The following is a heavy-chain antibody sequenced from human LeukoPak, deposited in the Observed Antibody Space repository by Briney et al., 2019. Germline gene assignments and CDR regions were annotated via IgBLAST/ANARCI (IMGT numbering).Heavy chain of an antibody. CDR2: IYHSGST. V-gene: IGHV4-4*02. Sequence: SETLSLTCAVSGGSISSSNWWSWVRQPPGKGLEWIGEIYHSGSTNYNPSLKSRVTISVDKSKNQFSLKLSSVTAADTAVYYCARDRWATVTPSAFDIWGQGTMVTVSS. CDR1: GGSISSSNW. J-gene: IGHJ3*02. CDR3: ARDRWATVTPSAFDI. D-gene: IGHD4-17*01.